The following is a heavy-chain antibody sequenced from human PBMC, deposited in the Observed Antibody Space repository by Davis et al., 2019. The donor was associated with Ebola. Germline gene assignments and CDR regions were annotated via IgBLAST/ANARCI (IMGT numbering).Heavy chain of an antibody. CDR2: IYYSGST. CDR1: GGSVSSGSYY. Sequence: MPSETLSLTCTVSGGSVSSGSYYWSWIRQPPGKGLEWIGYIYYSGSTNYNPSLKSRVTISVDTSKNQFSLKLSSVTAADTAVYYCARDVSAWGQGTLVTVSS. J-gene: IGHJ5*02. CDR3: ARDVSA. V-gene: IGHV4-61*01. D-gene: IGHD2/OR15-2a*01.